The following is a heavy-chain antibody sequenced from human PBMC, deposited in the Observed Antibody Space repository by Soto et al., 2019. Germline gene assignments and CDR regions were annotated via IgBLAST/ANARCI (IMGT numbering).Heavy chain of an antibody. Sequence: QITLKESGPPLVKPTQTLTLTCTFSGFSLTTSGVGVGWIRQPPGKALEWLALIYGDDDKRYSPSLKSRVTIMKDTSKNPVVLTLTNMDPVDTATYYCANRGAATGHFDYWGRGTLVTVSS. CDR3: ANRGAATGHFDY. CDR1: GFSLTTSGVG. D-gene: IGHD6-13*01. V-gene: IGHV2-5*02. CDR2: IYGDDDK. J-gene: IGHJ4*02.